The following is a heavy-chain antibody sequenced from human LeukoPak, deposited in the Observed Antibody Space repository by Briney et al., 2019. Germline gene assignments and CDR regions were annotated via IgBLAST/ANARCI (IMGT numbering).Heavy chain of an antibody. V-gene: IGHV3-21*06. J-gene: IGHJ4*02. CDR3: ARDKPTGITGTSAHDY. D-gene: IGHD1-7*01. CDR2: ISSSSTYI. CDR1: GYTFSSYW. Sequence: AGGSLRLSCAASGYTFSSYWMHWVRQAPGKGLEWVSSISSSSTYIYYADSVKGRFTISRDNAKNSLYLQMNSLRAEDTAVYFCARDKPTGITGTSAHDYWGQGTLVTVSS.